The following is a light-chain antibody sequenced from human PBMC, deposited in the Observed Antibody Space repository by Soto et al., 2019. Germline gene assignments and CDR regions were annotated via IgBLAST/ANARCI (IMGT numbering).Light chain of an antibody. V-gene: IGKV3-11*01. J-gene: IGKJ1*01. Sequence: DIVLTQSPATLSLSPWERATLSCRASQSVSSYLAWYQQKPGQAPRLLIYDASNRATGIPARFSGSGSGTDFTLTISSLEPEDFAVYYCQKYGNFWTFGQGTKVDIK. CDR1: QSVSSY. CDR2: DAS. CDR3: QKYGNFWT.